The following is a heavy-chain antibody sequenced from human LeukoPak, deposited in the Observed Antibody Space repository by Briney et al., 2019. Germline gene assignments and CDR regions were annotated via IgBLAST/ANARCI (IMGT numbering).Heavy chain of an antibody. D-gene: IGHD6-13*01. CDR1: GGPISSGGYY. J-gene: IGHJ3*02. CDR2: IYYSGST. Sequence: SETLSLTCTVSGGPISSGGYYWSWIRQHPGKGLEWIGYIYYSGSTYYNPSLKSRVTISVDTSKNQFSLKLSSVTAADTAVYYCASPGIAAAGTKAFDIWGQGTMVTVSS. V-gene: IGHV4-31*03. CDR3: ASPGIAAAGTKAFDI.